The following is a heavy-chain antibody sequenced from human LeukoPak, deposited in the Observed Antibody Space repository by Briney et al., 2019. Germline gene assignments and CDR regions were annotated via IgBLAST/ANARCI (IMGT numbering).Heavy chain of an antibody. D-gene: IGHD3-10*01. V-gene: IGHV3-23*01. CDR3: AKEGAKESYYHY. Sequence: GGSLRLSCAASGFTFSNFAMSWVRQAPGKGLEWVSTISDDGGATYYADSVRDRFTISRDNSKNTLYLQMNTLRAEDTALYYCAKEGAKESYYHYWGQGTLVTVSS. J-gene: IGHJ4*02. CDR2: ISDDGGAT. CDR1: GFTFSNFA.